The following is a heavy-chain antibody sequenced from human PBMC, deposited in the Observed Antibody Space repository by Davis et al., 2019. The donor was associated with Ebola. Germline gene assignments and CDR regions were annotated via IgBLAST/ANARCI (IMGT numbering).Heavy chain of an antibody. D-gene: IGHD2-2*01. J-gene: IGHJ3*02. CDR1: GFTFSNAW. CDR3: TTDDIVVVQDADDALDM. Sequence: PAGSLTLSCAASGFTFSNAWMSWVRQAPGQGLEWVGRIKSKTDGGTTDYAAPVKGRFTISRDDSKNTLYLQMNSLKTEDTAVYYCTTDDIVVVQDADDALDMWGQGTMVTVSS. V-gene: IGHV3-15*01. CDR2: IKSKTDGGTT.